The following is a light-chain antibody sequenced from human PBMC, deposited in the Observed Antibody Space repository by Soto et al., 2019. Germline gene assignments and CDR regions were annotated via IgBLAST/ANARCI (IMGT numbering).Light chain of an antibody. Sequence: QSALTQPASVSGSPGQSIAISCTGTSSDVGAYNYVSWYQHHPGKAPELIIYSVSHRPSGVSDRFSGSMSGNTASLTISGLQAEDEADYYCCSSTGSDIHYVFGAGTKLTVL. CDR3: CSSTGSDIHYV. CDR1: SSDVGAYNY. CDR2: SVS. V-gene: IGLV2-14*03. J-gene: IGLJ1*01.